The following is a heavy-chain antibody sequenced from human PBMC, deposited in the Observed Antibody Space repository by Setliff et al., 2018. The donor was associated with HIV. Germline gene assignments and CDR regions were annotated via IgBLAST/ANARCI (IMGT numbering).Heavy chain of an antibody. J-gene: IGHJ4*02. V-gene: IGHV4-61*09. D-gene: IGHD2-21*01. CDR1: GDSMTSGSFY. CDR3: ARQVTVVGYFETAAGSFNY. CDR2: VPSTLSP. Sequence: SETLSLTCTVSGDSMTSGSFYWSWVRQPAGKGLEWIGQVPSTLSPYYNPSLKSRVTISTDTSKNQFSLKVRSVTAADTAVYYCARQVTVVGYFETAAGSFNYWGPGTLVTVSS.